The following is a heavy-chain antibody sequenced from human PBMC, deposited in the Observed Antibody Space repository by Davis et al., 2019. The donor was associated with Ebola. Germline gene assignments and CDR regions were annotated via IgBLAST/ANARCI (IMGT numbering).Heavy chain of an antibody. CDR1: GYTFTGYY. J-gene: IGHJ3*02. Sequence: ASVKVSCKASGYTFTGYYMHWVRQAPGQGLEWMGRINPNSGGTNYAQKFQGRVTMTRDTSISTAYMELSSLRSEDTAVYYCATGSGSYGGGAFDIWGQGTMVTVSS. D-gene: IGHD1-26*01. CDR2: INPNSGGT. CDR3: ATGSGSYGGGAFDI. V-gene: IGHV1-2*06.